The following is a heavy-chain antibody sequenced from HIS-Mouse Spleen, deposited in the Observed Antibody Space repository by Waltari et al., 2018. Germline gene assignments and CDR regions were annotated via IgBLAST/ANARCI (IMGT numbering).Heavy chain of an antibody. CDR1: GFTVSSNY. V-gene: IGHV3-66*01. D-gene: IGHD6-19*01. CDR2: IYSGGST. Sequence: EVQLVESGGGLVQPGGSLGLSGAASGFTVSSNYRSWCRQAPGKGLEWVSVIYSGGSTYYADSVKGRFTISRDNSKNTLYLQMNSLRAEDTAVYYCARGIAVAGRGAFDIWGQGTMVTVSS. CDR3: ARGIAVAGRGAFDI. J-gene: IGHJ3*02.